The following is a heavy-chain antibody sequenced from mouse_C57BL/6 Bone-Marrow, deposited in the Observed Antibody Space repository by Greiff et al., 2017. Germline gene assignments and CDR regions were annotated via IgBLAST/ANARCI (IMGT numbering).Heavy chain of an antibody. J-gene: IGHJ3*01. Sequence: QVQLQQPGAELVMPGASVKMSCKASGYTFPSYWMHWVKPRPGQGLEWIGEIDPSGSYTNYNQKFKGKSTLTVDKSSSTAYMQLSSLTSEDSAVYYCARRGYYVVAYWGQGTLVTVSA. V-gene: IGHV1-69*01. CDR3: ARRGYYVVAY. D-gene: IGHD1-1*01. CDR2: IDPSGSYT. CDR1: GYTFPSYW.